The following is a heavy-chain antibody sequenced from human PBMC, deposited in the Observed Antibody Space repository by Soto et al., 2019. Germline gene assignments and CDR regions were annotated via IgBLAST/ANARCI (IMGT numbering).Heavy chain of an antibody. CDR2: IIPIFGTA. V-gene: IGHV1-69*13. Sequence: PSVKVSCKASGGTFSSYAISWVRQAPGQGLEWMGGIIPIFGTANYAQKFQGRVTITADESTSTAYMELSSLRSEDTAVYYCAAGVLWFGERYYYGMDVWGQGTTVTVSS. CDR1: GGTFSSYA. D-gene: IGHD3-10*01. J-gene: IGHJ6*02. CDR3: AAGVLWFGERYYYGMDV.